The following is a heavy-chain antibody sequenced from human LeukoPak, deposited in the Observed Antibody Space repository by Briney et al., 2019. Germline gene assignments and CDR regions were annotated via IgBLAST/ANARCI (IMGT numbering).Heavy chain of an antibody. CDR3: ARGIILAARWGFDY. CDR1: GGTFSNYA. CDR2: IIPILGIA. D-gene: IGHD6-6*01. V-gene: IGHV1-69*04. Sequence: SVKVSCKASGGTFSNYAISWVRQAPGQGLEWMGRIIPILGIANYAQKFQGRVTITTDESTSTAYMELSSLRSEDTAVYYCARGIILAARWGFDYWGQGTLVTVSS. J-gene: IGHJ4*02.